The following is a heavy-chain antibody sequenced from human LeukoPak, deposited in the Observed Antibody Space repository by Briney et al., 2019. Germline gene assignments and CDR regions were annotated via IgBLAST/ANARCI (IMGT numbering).Heavy chain of an antibody. Sequence: GGSLRLSCAASGFTFNRYAMYAMNWVRQAPGRGLEWVSSISGSGGGTYYSDSVKGRFTISRDNSKNTLYLQMNSLRAEDTAVYYCAKDYYDSSGYYLDYWGQGTLVTVSS. D-gene: IGHD3-22*01. J-gene: IGHJ4*02. V-gene: IGHV3-23*01. CDR1: GFTFNRYA. CDR2: ISGSGGGT. CDR3: AKDYYDSSGYYLDY.